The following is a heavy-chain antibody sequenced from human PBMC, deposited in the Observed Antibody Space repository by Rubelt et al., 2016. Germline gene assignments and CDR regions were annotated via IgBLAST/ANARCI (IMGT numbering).Heavy chain of an antibody. V-gene: IGHV5-51*01. CDR2: IYPGDSDT. Sequence: EVQLVQPGAEVKKPGESLRISCKGSGYSFTTYWIGWARQMPGKGLEWMGVIYPGDSDTRYSPSFQGQVTMSAYTSIRTAYLQWSSLKASDTAMYYCARALDYYDSSFDYWGQGTLVTVSS. J-gene: IGHJ4*02. CDR3: ARALDYYDSSFDY. D-gene: IGHD3-22*01. CDR1: GYSFTTYW.